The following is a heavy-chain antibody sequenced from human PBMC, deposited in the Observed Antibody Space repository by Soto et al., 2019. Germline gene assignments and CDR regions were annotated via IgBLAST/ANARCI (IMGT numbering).Heavy chain of an antibody. CDR1: GGSISSSSYY. D-gene: IGHD4-17*01. Sequence: SETLSLTYTVSGGSISSSSYYWGWIRQPPGKGLEWIGSIYYSGSTYYNPSLKSRVTISVDTSKNQFSLKLNSVTAADTAVYYCARSYGDYAGRYYYGMDVWGQGTTVTVSS. CDR2: IYYSGST. J-gene: IGHJ6*02. CDR3: ARSYGDYAGRYYYGMDV. V-gene: IGHV4-39*01.